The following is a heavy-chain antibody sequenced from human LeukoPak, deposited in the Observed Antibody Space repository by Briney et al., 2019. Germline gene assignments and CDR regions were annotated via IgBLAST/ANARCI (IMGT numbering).Heavy chain of an antibody. V-gene: IGHV3-21*01. CDR2: ISSSSSYI. D-gene: IGHD6-19*01. J-gene: IGHJ4*02. CDR1: GFTFSSYS. CDR3: ARLYSSGWRYFDY. Sequence: PGGSLRLSCAASGFTFSSYSMNWVRLAPGKGLEWVSSISSSSSYIYYADSVKGRFTISRDNAKNSLYLQMNSLRAEDTAVYYCARLYSSGWRYFDYWGQGTLVTVSS.